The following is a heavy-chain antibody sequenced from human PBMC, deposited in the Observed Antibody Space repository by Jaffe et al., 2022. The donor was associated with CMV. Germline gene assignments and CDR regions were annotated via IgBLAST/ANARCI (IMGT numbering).Heavy chain of an antibody. V-gene: IGHV4-59*01. Sequence: QVQLQESGPGLVKPSETLSLTCTVSGGSISSYYWSWIRQPPGKGLEWIGYIYYSGSTNYNPSLKSRVTISVDTSKNQFSLKLSSVTAADTAVYYCARDLVAYYYDSSGYYSDAFDIWGQGTMVTVSS. D-gene: IGHD3-22*01. CDR2: IYYSGST. CDR3: ARDLVAYYYDSSGYYSDAFDI. J-gene: IGHJ3*02. CDR1: GGSISSYY.